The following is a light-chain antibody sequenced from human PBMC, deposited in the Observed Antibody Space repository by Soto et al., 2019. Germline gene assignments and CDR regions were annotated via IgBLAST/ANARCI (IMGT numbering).Light chain of an antibody. CDR3: AAWDDNLHGPI. J-gene: IGLJ2*01. Sequence: QSVLTQPPSASGTPGQRVTISCSVSSPSIAGNTVNWYQHVPGTAPKLLIYLNNQRPSGVPDRFSGSKSGTSASLAISALQSEDEAAYYCAAWDDNLHGPIFGGGTTLTVL. CDR1: SPSIAGNT. V-gene: IGLV1-44*01. CDR2: LNN.